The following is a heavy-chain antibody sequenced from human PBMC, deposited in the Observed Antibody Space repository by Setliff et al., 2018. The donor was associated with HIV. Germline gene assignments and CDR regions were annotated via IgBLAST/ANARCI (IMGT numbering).Heavy chain of an antibody. CDR3: ARARYYYDPDNTGSSGEYFDY. CDR1: GGSINSHY. D-gene: IGHD3-22*01. V-gene: IGHV4-59*11. CDR2: IYYSGST. Sequence: SETLSLTCTVSGGSINSHYWSWIRQPPGKGLEWIGYIYYSGSTYYNPSLKSRITISGDTSKNEFSLKVTSVTAADTAVYFCARARYYYDPDNTGSSGEYFDYWGQGALVTVSS. J-gene: IGHJ4*02.